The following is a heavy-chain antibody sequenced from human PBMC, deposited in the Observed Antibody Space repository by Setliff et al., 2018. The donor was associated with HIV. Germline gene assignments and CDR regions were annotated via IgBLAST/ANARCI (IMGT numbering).Heavy chain of an antibody. CDR1: SLSDYY. Sequence: SLSDYYWSWIRQPAGKGLEWIGRVSTSGSTKYNPSLKSRVTMSLDTSKNEFSLKLSSVTAADTAVYYCARGQYCGGGSCYSPSYNWFDPWGQGTLVTVSS. V-gene: IGHV4-4*07. CDR3: ARGQYCGGGSCYSPSYNWFDP. CDR2: VSTSGST. J-gene: IGHJ5*02. D-gene: IGHD2-15*01.